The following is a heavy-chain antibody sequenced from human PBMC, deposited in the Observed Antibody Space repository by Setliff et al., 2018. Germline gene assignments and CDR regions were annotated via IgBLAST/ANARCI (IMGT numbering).Heavy chain of an antibody. J-gene: IGHJ4*01. D-gene: IGHD6-19*01. V-gene: IGHV4-39*07. CDR3: ARDQYTSGWYGPPESYFDC. Sequence: PSETLSLTCNVSGDSISRSTYYWGWIRQSPGKGLDWIGTVDHSGNTFYNPSLKSRVTISVDTSKNQLSLELASVTAADTAVYYCARDQYTSGWYGPPESYFDCWGLGILVTVSS. CDR2: VDHSGNT. CDR1: GDSISRSTYY.